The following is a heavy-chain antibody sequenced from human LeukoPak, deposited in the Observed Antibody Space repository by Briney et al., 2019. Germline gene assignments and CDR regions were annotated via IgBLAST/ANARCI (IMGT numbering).Heavy chain of an antibody. Sequence: PGGSLRLSCVASGFIVSSNYMSWVRQAPGKGLEWISIIYSGGTAFYADSVKGRFTISRDNSKNTLYLQMNSLRADDTAMYYCARGRQCDYWGQGTLVTVSS. D-gene: IGHD4-11*01. CDR2: IYSGGTA. CDR3: ARGRQCDY. V-gene: IGHV3-53*01. CDR1: GFIVSSNY. J-gene: IGHJ4*02.